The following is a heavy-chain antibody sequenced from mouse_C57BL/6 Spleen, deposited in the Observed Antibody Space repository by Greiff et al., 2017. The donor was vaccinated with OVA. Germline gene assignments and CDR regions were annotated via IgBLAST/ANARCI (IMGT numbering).Heavy chain of an antibody. V-gene: IGHV1-81*01. CDR2: IYPRSGNT. CDR1: GYTFTSYG. CDR3: ARHDCAAY. J-gene: IGHJ3*01. Sequence: VQLQQSGAELARPGASVKLSCKASGYTFTSYGISWVKQRTGQGLEWIGEIYPRSGNTYYNEKFKGKATLTADKSSSTAYMELRSLTSEDAAVYVCARHDCAAYWGQGTLVTVSA. D-gene: IGHD2-4*01.